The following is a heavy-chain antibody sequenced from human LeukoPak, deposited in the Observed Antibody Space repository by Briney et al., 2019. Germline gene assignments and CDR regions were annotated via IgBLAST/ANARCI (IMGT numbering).Heavy chain of an antibody. J-gene: IGHJ4*01. V-gene: IGHV3-7*05. CDR3: PGGRGNY. CDR2: IKQDGSEK. D-gene: IGHD3-10*01. CDR1: GYTLRNYW. Sequence: GGLLRFTCAASGYTLRNYWMSWVRQAPGKGLEWVANIKQDGSEKYYVDSVKGRFTISRDNAKNSLYLQMNTLRAEDTAVYYCPGGRGNYWG.